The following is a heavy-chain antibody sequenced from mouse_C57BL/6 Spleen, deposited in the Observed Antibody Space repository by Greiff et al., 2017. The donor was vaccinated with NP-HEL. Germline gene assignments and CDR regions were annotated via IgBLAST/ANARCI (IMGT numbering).Heavy chain of an antibody. CDR3: ARRSSGYGVDG. CDR2: IDPSDSYT. CDR1: GYTFTSYR. Sequence: QVQLQQPGAELVMPGASVKLSCKASGYTFTSYRMHWVKQRPGQGLEWIGEIDPSDSYTNYNQKFKSKSTLTVDKPSSTAYMQLSSLTSEGAAVYYCARRSSGYGVDGGGKATTLTVSS. D-gene: IGHD3-2*02. V-gene: IGHV1-69*01. J-gene: IGHJ2*01.